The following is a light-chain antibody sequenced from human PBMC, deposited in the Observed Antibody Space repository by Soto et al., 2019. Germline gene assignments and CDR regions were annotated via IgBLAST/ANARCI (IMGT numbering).Light chain of an antibody. J-gene: IGKJ1*01. CDR1: QTGDSRY. Sequence: EIVLTQSPGTLSLSPGETATLSCRASQTGDSRYLAWYQQKRGQAPRLLIYAASSRATGVPDRFSGSGSGTDFTLTIRRLEPEDFAVYYCQQYDSTVWTFGQGTTGDIK. CDR2: AAS. V-gene: IGKV3-20*01. CDR3: QQYDSTVWT.